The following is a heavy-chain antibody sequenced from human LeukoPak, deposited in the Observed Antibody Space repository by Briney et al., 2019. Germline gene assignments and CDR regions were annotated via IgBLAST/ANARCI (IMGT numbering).Heavy chain of an antibody. CDR2: ISGSGGST. V-gene: IGHV3-23*01. J-gene: IGHJ4*02. D-gene: IGHD3-16*02. CDR1: GFTFSSYG. Sequence: PGRSLRLSCAASGFTFSSYGMSWVRQAPGKGLEWVSAISGSGGSTYYADSVKGRFTISRDNSKNTLYLQMNSLRAEDTAVYYCAKGKRGSYPPADYWGQGTLVTVSS. CDR3: AKGKRGSYPPADY.